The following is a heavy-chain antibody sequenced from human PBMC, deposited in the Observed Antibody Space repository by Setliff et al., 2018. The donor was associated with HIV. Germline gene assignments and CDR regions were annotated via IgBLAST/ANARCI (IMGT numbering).Heavy chain of an antibody. CDR2: INPNSGGT. D-gene: IGHD6-13*01. J-gene: IGHJ3*02. CDR3: ARDPGYKSTWYGVFDI. Sequence: GASVKVSCKASGYTFSDYYMHWVRQAPGQGLEWMGWINPNSGGTNYAQKFQGRVNMTRDTSISTTYMELSRLGSDDTAVYYCARDPGYKSTWYGVFDIWGQGTMVTVSS. CDR1: GYTFSDYY. V-gene: IGHV1-2*02.